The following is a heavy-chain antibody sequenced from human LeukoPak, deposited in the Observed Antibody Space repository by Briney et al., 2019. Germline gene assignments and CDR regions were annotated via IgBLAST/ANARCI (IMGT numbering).Heavy chain of an antibody. D-gene: IGHD1-1*01. V-gene: IGHV3-9*03. CDR2: ISWNRGGI. CDR3: AKASWNVHHPGGYYFDY. CDR1: GFIFDDYA. J-gene: IGHJ4*02. Sequence: GRSLRLSCAASGFIFDDYAMHWVRQAPGKGLEWVSGISWNRGGIGYADSVKGRFTISRNNAKNSLYLQMNSLRAEDMALYYCAKASWNVHHPGGYYFDYWGQGTLVTVSS.